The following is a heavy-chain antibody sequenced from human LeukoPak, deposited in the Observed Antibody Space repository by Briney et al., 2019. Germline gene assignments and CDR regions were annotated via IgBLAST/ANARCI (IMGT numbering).Heavy chain of an antibody. J-gene: IGHJ6*04. CDR3: AELGITMIGGV. CDR2: VSSTGGTT. V-gene: IGHV3-23*01. CDR1: GFTFSTYG. Sequence: GGTLRLSCAASGFTFSTYGMSWVRQAPGKGLEWVSAVSSTGGTTYYADSVKGRFTISRDNSKNTLFLQINSLRAEDTAVYYCAELGITMIGGVWGKGTTVTISS. D-gene: IGHD3-10*02.